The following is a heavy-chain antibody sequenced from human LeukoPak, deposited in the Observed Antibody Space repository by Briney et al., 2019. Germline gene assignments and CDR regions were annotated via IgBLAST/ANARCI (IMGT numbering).Heavy chain of an antibody. V-gene: IGHV3-48*04. CDR1: GVPFSGDS. CDR3: ASQSSGSSTRAPDF. D-gene: IGHD1-26*01. CDR2: ISASSRTK. Sequence: GGSLRLSCVNSGVPFSGDSLNWVRQAPGKGLEWISSISASSRTKYYADSVKGRFHISRDNAKKSLYLQMDNLRGEDTALYYCASQSSGSSTRAPDFWGHGTLVTVSS. J-gene: IGHJ4*01.